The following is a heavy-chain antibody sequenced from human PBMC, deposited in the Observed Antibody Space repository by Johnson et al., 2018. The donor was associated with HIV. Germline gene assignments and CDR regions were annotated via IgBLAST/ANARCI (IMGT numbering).Heavy chain of an antibody. CDR1: GFTFDDYG. V-gene: IGHV3-20*04. Sequence: VQLVESGGGVVRPGGSLRLSCAASGFTFDDYGMSWVRQAPGKGLEWVSGITWNGGSTGYAASVRGRFTISRDNAKNSLYLQMNSLRAEDTALYYCARVLCSGGSCYSDAFDIWGQGTMVTVSS. CDR2: ITWNGGST. CDR3: ARVLCSGGSCYSDAFDI. J-gene: IGHJ3*02. D-gene: IGHD2-15*01.